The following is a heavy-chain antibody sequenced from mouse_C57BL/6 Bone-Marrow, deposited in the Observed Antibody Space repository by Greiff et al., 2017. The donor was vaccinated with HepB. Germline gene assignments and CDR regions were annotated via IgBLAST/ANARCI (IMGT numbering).Heavy chain of an antibody. Sequence: QVQLKQPGTELVKPGASVKLSCKASGYTFTSYWMHWVKQRPGQGLEWIGNINPSNGGTNYNEKFKSKATLTVDKSSSTAYMQLSSLTSEDSAVYYCARWSSSYWYFDVWGTGTTVTVSS. J-gene: IGHJ1*03. D-gene: IGHD1-1*01. V-gene: IGHV1-53*01. CDR1: GYTFTSYW. CDR3: ARWSSSYWYFDV. CDR2: INPSNGGT.